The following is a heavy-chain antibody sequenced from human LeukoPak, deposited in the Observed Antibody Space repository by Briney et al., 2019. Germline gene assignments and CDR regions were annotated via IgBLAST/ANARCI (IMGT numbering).Heavy chain of an antibody. Sequence: PGGSLRLSCAASGFTFSSYGMHWVRQAPGKGLEWVTLIRYDGSNKYYADSVKGRFTISRDNAKNSLYLQMNSLRAEDTALYYCARTMVRGVIITENAFDIWGQGTMVTVSS. D-gene: IGHD3-10*01. J-gene: IGHJ3*02. CDR3: ARTMVRGVIITENAFDI. CDR2: IRYDGSNK. CDR1: GFTFSSYG. V-gene: IGHV3-30*02.